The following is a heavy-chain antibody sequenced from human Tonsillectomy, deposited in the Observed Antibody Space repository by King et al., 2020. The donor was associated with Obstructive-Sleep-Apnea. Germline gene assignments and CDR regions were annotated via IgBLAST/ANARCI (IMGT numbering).Heavy chain of an antibody. CDR3: ARESHDAFDI. CDR1: GFTFSSYW. J-gene: IGHJ3*02. Sequence: VQLVEFGGGLVQPGGSLRLSCTASGFTFSSYWMTWVRQAPGKGLEWVANIKQDGSEKYYVDSVKGRFTISRDTAKNSLYLQMNSLRAEDTAVYYCARESHDAFDIWGQGTMVTVSS. V-gene: IGHV3-7*01. CDR2: IKQDGSEK.